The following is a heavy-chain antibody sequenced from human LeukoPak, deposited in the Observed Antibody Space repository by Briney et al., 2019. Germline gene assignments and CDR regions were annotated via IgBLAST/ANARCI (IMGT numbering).Heavy chain of an antibody. J-gene: IGHJ4*02. CDR3: ARDRGYTAMVTDY. CDR2: ISSSSSYI. D-gene: IGHD5-18*01. CDR1: GFTFSSYS. Sequence: SGGSLRLSCAASGFTFSSYSMNWVRQAPGKGLEWVSSISSSSSYIYYADSVKGRFTISRDNAKNSLYLQMNSLRAEDTAVYYCARDRGYTAMVTDYWGQGTLVTVSS. V-gene: IGHV3-21*01.